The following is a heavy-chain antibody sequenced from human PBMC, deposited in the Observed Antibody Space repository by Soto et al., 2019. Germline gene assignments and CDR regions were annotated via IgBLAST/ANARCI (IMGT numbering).Heavy chain of an antibody. J-gene: IGHJ6*02. D-gene: IGHD2-2*01. V-gene: IGHV1-69*08. Sequence: QVQLVQSGAEVKKPGSSVKVSCKASGGTFSRYSITWVRQAPGHGLEWIGRIIPIFGIASYAQKFQGRVTITADDSTSTAYMELSSVRSDDTAVYYCAREDRDRETGLVPAAIEGMDVWGQGTTVTVSS. CDR2: IIPIFGIA. CDR1: GGTFSRYS. CDR3: AREDRDRETGLVPAAIEGMDV.